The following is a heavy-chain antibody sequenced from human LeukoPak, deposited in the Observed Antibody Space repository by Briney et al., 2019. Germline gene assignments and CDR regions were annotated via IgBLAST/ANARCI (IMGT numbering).Heavy chain of an antibody. CDR3: AELGITMIGGV. J-gene: IGHJ6*04. V-gene: IGHV3-30*04. CDR1: GFTFSSYA. CDR2: ISYDGSDK. Sequence: GGSLRLSCAASGFTFSSYAMHWVRQAPGKGLEWVAVISYDGSDKQYADSVKGRFTISRDNAKNSLYLQMNSLRAEDTAVYYCAELGITMIGGVWGKGTTVTISS. D-gene: IGHD3-10*02.